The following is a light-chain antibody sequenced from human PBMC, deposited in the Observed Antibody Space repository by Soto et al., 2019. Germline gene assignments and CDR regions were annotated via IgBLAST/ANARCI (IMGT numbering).Light chain of an antibody. Sequence: DIQMTQSPSSLSAAVGDRVTITCRASQTISTYLNWYQQKPGKAPKLLIYAASNLQSGVPSRVTGSGSGTDFTLTTSSLQPEDFATDYWQQSHCIPYTFGQGTKLEIK. V-gene: IGKV1-39*01. CDR3: QQSHCIPYT. CDR2: AAS. J-gene: IGKJ2*01. CDR1: QTISTY.